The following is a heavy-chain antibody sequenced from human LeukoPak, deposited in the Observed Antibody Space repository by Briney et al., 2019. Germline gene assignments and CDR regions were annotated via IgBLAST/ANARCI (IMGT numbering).Heavy chain of an antibody. J-gene: IGHJ4*02. CDR2: INPNSGGGT. Sequence: ASVKVSCKASGYTFTDYYMHWVRQAPGQGLEWMGRINPNSGGGTNYAQKFQGRVTMTRDTSNSTAYMELSRLRSDDTAVYYCVRIINGWYYFDYWGQGTLVTVSS. V-gene: IGHV1-2*06. D-gene: IGHD6-19*01. CDR1: GYTFTDYY. CDR3: VRIINGWYYFDY.